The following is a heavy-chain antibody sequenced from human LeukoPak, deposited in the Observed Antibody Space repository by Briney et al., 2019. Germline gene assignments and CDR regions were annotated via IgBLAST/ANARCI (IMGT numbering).Heavy chain of an antibody. J-gene: IGHJ4*02. CDR1: GFTVSSNY. CDR2: IYSGGST. CDR3: ARVTLTIFEEEPYFDY. D-gene: IGHD3-3*01. V-gene: IGHV3-53*01. Sequence: GGSLRLSCAASGFTVSSNYMSWVRQAPGKGLEWVSVIYSGGSTYYADSVKGRFTISRDNSKNTLYLQMNSLRAEDTAVYYCARVTLTIFEEEPYFDYWGQGTLVTVPS.